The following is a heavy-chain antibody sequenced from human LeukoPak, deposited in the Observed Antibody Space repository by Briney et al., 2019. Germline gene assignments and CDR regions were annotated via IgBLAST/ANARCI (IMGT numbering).Heavy chain of an antibody. CDR2: IYYSGST. Sequence: ASETLSLTCTVSGGSISSSSYYWGWIRQPPGKGLEWIGSIYYSGSTYYNPSFKSRVTISVDTSKNQFSLKLSSVTAADTAVYYCAEGVYYFDYWGQGTLVTVSS. V-gene: IGHV4-39*01. J-gene: IGHJ4*02. CDR3: AEGVYYFDY. D-gene: IGHD3-16*01. CDR1: GGSISSSSYY.